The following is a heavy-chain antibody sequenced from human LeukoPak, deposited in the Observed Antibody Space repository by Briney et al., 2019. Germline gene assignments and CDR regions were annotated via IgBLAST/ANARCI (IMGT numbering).Heavy chain of an antibody. D-gene: IGHD3-3*01. Sequence: PSETLSFTCTVSGFSISSDYWSWIRQPAGQGLVWIGRTYTNESTNYNPSLKSRVTMSMNTFKKHYSLKMISRTDADTVVYCCARGVRRGITIFGVVGGWFDPWGQGTLVTVSS. CDR2: TYTNEST. CDR1: GFSISSDY. V-gene: IGHV4-4*07. J-gene: IGHJ5*02. CDR3: ARGVRRGITIFGVVGGWFDP.